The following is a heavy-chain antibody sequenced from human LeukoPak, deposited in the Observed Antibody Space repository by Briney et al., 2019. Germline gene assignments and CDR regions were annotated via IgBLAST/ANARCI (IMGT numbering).Heavy chain of an antibody. Sequence: GGSLRLSCAASGFTFSSYWMSWVRQAPGKGLEWVANIKQDGSEKYYVDSVKGRFTISRDNAKNSLYLQMNSLRAEDTAVYYCARDPGYCSGGSCYADAFDIWGQGTMVTVSS. D-gene: IGHD2-15*01. J-gene: IGHJ3*02. CDR2: IKQDGSEK. CDR3: ARDPGYCSGGSCYADAFDI. V-gene: IGHV3-7*01. CDR1: GFTFSSYW.